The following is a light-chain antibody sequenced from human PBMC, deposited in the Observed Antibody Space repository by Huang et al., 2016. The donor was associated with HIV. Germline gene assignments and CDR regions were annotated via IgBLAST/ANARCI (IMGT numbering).Light chain of an antibody. CDR1: QSVSSSY. V-gene: IGKV3-20*01. J-gene: IGKJ1*01. CDR3: QQNSNSPGWT. Sequence: EIVLTQSPGTLSLSPGKRATLSCRASQSVSSSYLAWYQQKPGQAPRLLIYDASSRATGIPDRFNGSGSGTDFTLTISRLEPEDFAVYYCQQNSNSPGWTFGQGTKVEIK. CDR2: DAS.